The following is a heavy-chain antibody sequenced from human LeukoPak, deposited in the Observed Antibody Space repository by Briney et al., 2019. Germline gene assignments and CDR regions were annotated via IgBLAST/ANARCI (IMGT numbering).Heavy chain of an antibody. CDR1: GFTFSSYS. V-gene: IGHV3-21*01. Sequence: GGSLRLSCAASGFTFSSYSMNWVRQAPGKELEWVSSISSSSSYTYYADSVKGRFTISRDNAKNSLYLQMNSLRAEDTAVYYCATISSGWLFDYWGQGTLVTVSS. J-gene: IGHJ4*02. D-gene: IGHD6-19*01. CDR3: ATISSGWLFDY. CDR2: ISSSSSYT.